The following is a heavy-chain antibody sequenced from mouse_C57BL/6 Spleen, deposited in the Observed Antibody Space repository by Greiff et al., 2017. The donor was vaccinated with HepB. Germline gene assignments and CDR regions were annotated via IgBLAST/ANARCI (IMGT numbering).Heavy chain of an antibody. V-gene: IGHV1-55*01. D-gene: IGHD2-3*01. J-gene: IGHJ2*01. CDR1: GYTFTSYW. Sequence: LQPGAELVKPGASVKMSCKASGYTFTSYWITWVKQRPGQGLEWIGDIYPGSGSTNYNEKFKSKATLTVDTSSSTAYMQLSSLTSEDSAVYYCARDGYDGYYFDYWGQGTTLTVSS. CDR2: IYPGSGST. CDR3: ARDGYDGYYFDY.